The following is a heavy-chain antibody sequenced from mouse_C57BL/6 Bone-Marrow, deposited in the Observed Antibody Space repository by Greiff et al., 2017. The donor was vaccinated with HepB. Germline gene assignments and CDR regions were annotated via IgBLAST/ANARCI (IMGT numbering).Heavy chain of an antibody. D-gene: IGHD2-1*01. CDR2: IDPETGGT. J-gene: IGHJ1*03. V-gene: IGHV1-15*01. CDR1: GYTFTDYE. CDR3: TRGGGNYDWYFDV. Sequence: VQLQESGAELVRPGASVTLSCKASGYTFTDYEMHWVKQTPVHGLEWIGAIDPETGGTAYNQKFKGKAILTADKSSSTAYMELRSLTSEDSAVYYCTRGGGNYDWYFDVWGTGTTVTVSS.